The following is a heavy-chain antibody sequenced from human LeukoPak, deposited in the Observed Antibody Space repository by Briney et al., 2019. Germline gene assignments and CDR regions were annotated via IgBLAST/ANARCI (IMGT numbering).Heavy chain of an antibody. CDR1: GGPISSYY. V-gene: IGHV4-59*01. CDR3: ARYSSSWYPFDY. J-gene: IGHJ4*02. D-gene: IGHD6-13*01. CDR2: IYYSGST. Sequence: SETLSLTCTVSGGPISSYYWSWIRQPPGKGLEWIGYIYYSGSTNYNPSLKSRVTISVDTSKNQFSLKLSSVTAADTAVYYCARYSSSWYPFDYWGQGTLVTVSS.